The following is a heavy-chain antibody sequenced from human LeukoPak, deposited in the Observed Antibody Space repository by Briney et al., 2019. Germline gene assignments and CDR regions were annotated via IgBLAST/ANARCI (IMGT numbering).Heavy chain of an antibody. J-gene: IGHJ4*02. CDR3: ARQRRGVRGVGGWSGSDY. CDR1: GGSLSNYY. D-gene: IGHD3-10*01. CDR2: INHSGST. V-gene: IGHV4-34*01. Sequence: SETLSLTCVVYGGSLSNYYWSWIRQPPGKGLEWIGEINHSGSTNYNPSLKSRVTISVDTSKNQFSLKLSSVTAADTAVYYCARQRRGVRGVGGWSGSDYWGQGTLVTVSS.